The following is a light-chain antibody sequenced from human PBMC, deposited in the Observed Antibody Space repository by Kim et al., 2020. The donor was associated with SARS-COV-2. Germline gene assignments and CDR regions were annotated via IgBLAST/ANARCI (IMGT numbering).Light chain of an antibody. Sequence: QSALTQPASVSGSPGQSITISCTGTSSDVAGYNYVSWYQQQPGKATKLMNYDVSGRPSGASTRFSGSKSGNTASLTAARLQAEDEADYYCGSYTSSNTLVFGGGTQLTVL. V-gene: IGLV2-14*03. J-gene: IGLJ3*02. CDR1: SSDVAGYNY. CDR2: DVS. CDR3: GSYTSSNTLV.